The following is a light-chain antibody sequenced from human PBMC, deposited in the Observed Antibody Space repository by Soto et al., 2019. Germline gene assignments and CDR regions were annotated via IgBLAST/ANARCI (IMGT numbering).Light chain of an antibody. Sequence: ETVFTQSPVTLSFSPGXRXTLSCWASQSVSSNSLAWYQQKPAQAPRLLIYGTSSRATGIPDRFSGSGSGTDFTLTISRLEPEDFAVYYCQQYGKSPITFGQGTRLEIK. J-gene: IGKJ5*01. V-gene: IGKV3-20*01. CDR1: QSVSSNS. CDR2: GTS. CDR3: QQYGKSPIT.